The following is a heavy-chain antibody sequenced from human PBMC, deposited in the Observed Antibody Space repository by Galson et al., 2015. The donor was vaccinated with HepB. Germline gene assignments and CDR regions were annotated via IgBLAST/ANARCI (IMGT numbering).Heavy chain of an antibody. CDR2: ISSNGGST. D-gene: IGHD4-11*01. V-gene: IGHV3-64D*06. J-gene: IGHJ4*02. Sequence: SLRLSCAASGFPFSRYTMLWVRQAPGKGLEYVSAISSNGGSTYYADSVKGRFNISRDNSKNTLYFQMSSLRAEDTAVYYCVKESDYSNHFGLDSWGQGILVTVSS. CDR1: GFPFSRYT. CDR3: VKESDYSNHFGLDS.